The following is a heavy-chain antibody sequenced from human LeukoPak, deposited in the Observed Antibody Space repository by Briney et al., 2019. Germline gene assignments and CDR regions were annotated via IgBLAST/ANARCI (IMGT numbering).Heavy chain of an antibody. V-gene: IGHV3-9*01. J-gene: IGHJ4*02. Sequence: GRSLRLSCAASGFNFGAYVMHWVRQSPGKGLEWVAVISWTGDGAAYADSVRGRFTISRDNAKNSLYLQMNSLRPEDTAFCYCVKDAPNGSVDYWGQGTLVTVSS. CDR2: ISWTGDGA. CDR3: VKDAPNGSVDY. D-gene: IGHD1-26*01. CDR1: GFNFGAYV.